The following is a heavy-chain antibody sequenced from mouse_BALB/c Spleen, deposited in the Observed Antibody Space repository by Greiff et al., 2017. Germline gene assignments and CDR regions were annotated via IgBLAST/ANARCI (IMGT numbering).Heavy chain of an antibody. CDR3: ARSTMITTGDFDY. D-gene: IGHD2-4*01. J-gene: IGHJ2*01. CDR1: GYTFTDYW. CDR2: IDTSDSYT. V-gene: IGHV1-69*01. Sequence: QVQLQQPGAELVMPGASVKMSCKASGYTFTDYWMHWVKQRPGQGLEWIGAIDTSDSYTSYNQKFKGKATLTVDESSSTAYMQLSSLTSEDSAVYYCARSTMITTGDFDYWGQGTTLTVSS.